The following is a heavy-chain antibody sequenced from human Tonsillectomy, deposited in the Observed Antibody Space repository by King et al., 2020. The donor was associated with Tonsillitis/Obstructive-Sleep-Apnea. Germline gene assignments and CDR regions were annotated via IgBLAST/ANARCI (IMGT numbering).Heavy chain of an antibody. D-gene: IGHD2-2*01. V-gene: IGHV3-13*04. CDR3: VRDATDCSTSPCIRRSGMDV. CDR1: EITLSRHD. J-gene: IGHJ6*02. CDR2: IGTLADT. Sequence: VQLVESGGALVQPGGSLRISCAASEITLSRHDMHWVRQPTGKGLEWVAGIGTLADTYYSDSVKGRFTISRENAENSLYLQMNSLRAGDTAVYYCVRDATDCSTSPCIRRSGMDVWGQGTTVTVS.